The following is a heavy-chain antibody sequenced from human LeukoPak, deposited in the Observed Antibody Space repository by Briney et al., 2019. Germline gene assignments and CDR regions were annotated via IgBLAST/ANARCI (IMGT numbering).Heavy chain of an antibody. J-gene: IGHJ4*02. CDR2: INHSGST. CDR3: ARVGADGSGFLFDY. V-gene: IGHV4-34*01. D-gene: IGHD3-10*01. Sequence: SETLSLTCAVYGGSFSGYYWSWIRQPPGKGLEWIGEINHSGSTNYNPSLKSRVTISVDTSKNQFSLRLSSVTAADTAVYYCARVGADGSGFLFDYWGQGTLVTVSS. CDR1: GGSFSGYY.